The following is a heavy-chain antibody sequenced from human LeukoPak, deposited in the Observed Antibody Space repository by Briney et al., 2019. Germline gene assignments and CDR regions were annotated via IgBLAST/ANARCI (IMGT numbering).Heavy chain of an antibody. D-gene: IGHD3-22*01. J-gene: IGHJ3*02. CDR1: GFPFNGYY. CDR2: INPNSGDT. V-gene: IGHV1-2*02. CDR3: AREGDSSADAFDI. Sequence: GASVKVGCKGSGFPFNGYYMHWVRQAPGQGPEWMGWINPNSGDTNYAQKFHGRVTMTRDTSISTAYMELRSLRSDDTAVYHCAREGDSSADAFDIWGLGTMVTVSS.